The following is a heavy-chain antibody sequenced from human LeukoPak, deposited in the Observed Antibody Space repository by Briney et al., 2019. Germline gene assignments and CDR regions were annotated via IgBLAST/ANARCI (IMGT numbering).Heavy chain of an antibody. CDR2: ISAYSGDT. J-gene: IGHJ4*02. Sequence: ASVKVSCKASGYTFTRYGISWVRQAPGQGLEWMGWISAYSGDTNYAQKVQGRVTMTTDTSTSTAYMELRSLRSDDTAVYYCARDGRAWYYYDNSGYFFDYWGQGTLVTVSS. D-gene: IGHD3-22*01. V-gene: IGHV1-18*01. CDR1: GYTFTRYG. CDR3: ARDGRAWYYYDNSGYFFDY.